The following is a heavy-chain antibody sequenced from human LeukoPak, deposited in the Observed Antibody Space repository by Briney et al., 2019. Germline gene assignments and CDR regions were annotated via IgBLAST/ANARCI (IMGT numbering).Heavy chain of an antibody. V-gene: IGHV1-8*03. Sequence: PVASVKVSCKASGYTFTSYDINWVRQAPGQGLEWMGWMNSNSGNTGYAQKFQGRVTITSHTSISTAYMELSSLRSEDTAVYYCARGGGSAAARRFDPWGQGTLVTVSS. CDR2: MNSNSGNT. CDR3: ARGGGSAAARRFDP. D-gene: IGHD6-13*01. J-gene: IGHJ5*02. CDR1: GYTFTSYD.